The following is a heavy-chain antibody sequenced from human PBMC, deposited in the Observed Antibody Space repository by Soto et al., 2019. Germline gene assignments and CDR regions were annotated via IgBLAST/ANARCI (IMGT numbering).Heavy chain of an antibody. CDR1: GGSISSYY. V-gene: IGHV4-59*08. CDR2: IYYSGST. D-gene: IGHD3-16*02. Sequence: SETLSLTCTVSGGSISSYYWSWIRQPPGKGLEWIGYIYYSGSTNYNPSLKSRVTISVDTSKNQFSLKLSSVTATDTAVYYCARHIFIARSFDYWGQGTLVTVSS. J-gene: IGHJ4*02. CDR3: ARHIFIARSFDY.